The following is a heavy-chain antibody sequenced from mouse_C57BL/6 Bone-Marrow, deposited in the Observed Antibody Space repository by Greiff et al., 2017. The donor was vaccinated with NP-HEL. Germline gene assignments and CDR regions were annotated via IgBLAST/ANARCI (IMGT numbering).Heavy chain of an antibody. CDR3: TTSHYYYCSRDV. CDR1: GFNIKDDY. Sequence: VQLQQSGAELVRPGASVKLSCTASGFNIKDDYMHWVKQRPEQGLEWIGWIDPENGDTEYASKFQGKATITADTSSNTAYLQLSSLTSEDTAVYYCTTSHYYYCSRDVWGTGTTVTVSS. J-gene: IGHJ1*03. D-gene: IGHD1-1*01. V-gene: IGHV14-4*01. CDR2: IDPENGDT.